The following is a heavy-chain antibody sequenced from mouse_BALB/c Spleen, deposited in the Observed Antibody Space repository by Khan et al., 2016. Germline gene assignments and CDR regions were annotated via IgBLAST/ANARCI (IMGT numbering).Heavy chain of an antibody. CDR3: ARCYGNFAWDY. Sequence: QIQLVQSGPELKKPGETVKISCKASGYTFTNYGVHWVKQAPGKGLKWMGWINTNTGAPTYAAAFKGRFAFSLETSASTSFLQIVNLQKEDTATYFCARCYGNFAWDYWGQGTPVTVSS. D-gene: IGHD2-1*01. CDR2: INTNTGAP. V-gene: IGHV9-3*02. CDR1: GYTFTNYG. J-gene: IGHJ4*01.